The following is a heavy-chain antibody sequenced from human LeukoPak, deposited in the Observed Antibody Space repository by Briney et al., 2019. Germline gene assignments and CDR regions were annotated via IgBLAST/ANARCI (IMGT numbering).Heavy chain of an antibody. Sequence: SETLSLTCTVSGGSISSYYWSWIRQPPGKGLEWIGYIYYSGSTNYNPSLKSRVTISVDTSKNQFSLKLSSVTAADTAVYYCARVKDYYYYYMDVWGRGTTVTVS. CDR1: GGSISSYY. J-gene: IGHJ6*03. CDR3: ARVKDYYYYYMDV. CDR2: IYYSGST. V-gene: IGHV4-59*01.